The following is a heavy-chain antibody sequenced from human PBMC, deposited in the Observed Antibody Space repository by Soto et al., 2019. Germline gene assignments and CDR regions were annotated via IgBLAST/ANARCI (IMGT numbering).Heavy chain of an antibody. Sequence: QVQLVQSGAEVKKPGASVKVSCKASGYTFTSYYMHWVRQAPGQGLEWMGIINPSGGSTSHAQKSQGRVTMTRDTSTSTVYMELSSLRSEDTAVYYCARHSSGWYLYFQHWGQGTLVTVSS. D-gene: IGHD6-19*01. CDR2: INPSGGST. CDR1: GYTFTSYY. V-gene: IGHV1-46*03. J-gene: IGHJ1*01. CDR3: ARHSSGWYLYFQH.